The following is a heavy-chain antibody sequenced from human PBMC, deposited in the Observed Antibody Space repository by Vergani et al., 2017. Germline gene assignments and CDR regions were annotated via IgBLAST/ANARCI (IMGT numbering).Heavy chain of an antibody. Sequence: QVQLVQSGAEVKKPGASVKVSCKASGYTFTGYYMHWVRRHPGQGLEWMGMIIPLLGIANYAQKFQGRVTITADKSTSTAYMELSSVRSEDTAVYYCARAGEVSLGLVGKGYFDYWGQGTLVTVSS. CDR2: IIPLLGIA. CDR3: ARAGEVSLGLVGKGYFDY. CDR1: GYTFTGYY. J-gene: IGHJ4*02. D-gene: IGHD3-16*02. V-gene: IGHV1-69*09.